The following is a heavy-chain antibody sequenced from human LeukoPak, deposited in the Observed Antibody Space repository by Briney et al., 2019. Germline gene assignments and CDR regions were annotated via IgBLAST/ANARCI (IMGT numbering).Heavy chain of an antibody. Sequence: GGSLRLSCAASGFTFSTYGMSWVRQAPGKGLEWVSAISGSGGSTYYADSVKGRFTISRDNSKNTLYLQMNSLRAEDTAVYYCANGPSSYAEGAFDIWGQGTMVTVSS. V-gene: IGHV3-23*01. J-gene: IGHJ3*02. CDR3: ANGPSSYAEGAFDI. CDR2: ISGSGGST. D-gene: IGHD6-19*01. CDR1: GFTFSTYG.